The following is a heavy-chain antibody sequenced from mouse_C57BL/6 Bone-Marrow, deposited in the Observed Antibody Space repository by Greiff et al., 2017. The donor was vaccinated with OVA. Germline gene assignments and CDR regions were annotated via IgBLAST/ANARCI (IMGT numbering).Heavy chain of an antibody. Sequence: EVQLQQSGAELVRPGASVKLSCTASGFNIKDYYMHWVKQRPEQGLEWIGWIDPENGDTEYASKFQGKATITADTSSNTAYLQLSSLTSEDTAVYYYPHDGPGDYVDYWGQGTTLTVSS. CDR3: PHDGPGDYVDY. CDR2: IDPENGDT. D-gene: IGHD2-3*01. V-gene: IGHV14-4*01. J-gene: IGHJ2*01. CDR1: GFNIKDYY.